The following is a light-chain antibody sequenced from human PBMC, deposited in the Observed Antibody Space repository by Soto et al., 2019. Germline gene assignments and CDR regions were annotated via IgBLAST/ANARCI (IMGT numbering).Light chain of an antibody. CDR2: DAS. CDR3: QQRSNCPS. V-gene: IGKV3-11*01. CDR1: QSVSSY. J-gene: IGKJ4*01. Sequence: EIVLTQSPATMSLSPGERATLSCRASQSVSSYLVWYQQKPGQAPRLLIYDASNRATGIPARFSGDGSGTDFTLTISSLEPEDFAVYYCQQRSNCPSFGGGTKVEIK.